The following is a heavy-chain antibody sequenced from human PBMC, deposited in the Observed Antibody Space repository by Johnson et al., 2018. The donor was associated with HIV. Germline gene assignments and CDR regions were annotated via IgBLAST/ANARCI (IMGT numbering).Heavy chain of an antibody. CDR1: GFTFSSYA. CDR3: ARGRDGYNLDAFDI. CDR2: IRDDGSNK. D-gene: IGHD5-24*01. Sequence: VQVVESGGGLVQPGGSLRLSCAASGFTFSSYAMHWVRQAPGKGLEWVAFIRDDGSNKYYVDSVKGRFTISRDNPKNTLYLQMNSLRAEDTAVYYCARGRDGYNLDAFDIWGQGTMVTVSS. J-gene: IGHJ3*02. V-gene: IGHV3-30*02.